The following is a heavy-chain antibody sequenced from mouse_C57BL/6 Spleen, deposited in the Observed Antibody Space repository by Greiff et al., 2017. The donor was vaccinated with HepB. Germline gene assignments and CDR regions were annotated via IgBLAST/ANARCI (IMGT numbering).Heavy chain of an antibody. CDR3: ARGDKRGFAY. J-gene: IGHJ3*01. CDR1: GYTFTSYW. V-gene: IGHV1-64*01. Sequence: QVHVKQPGAELVKPGASVKLSCKASGYTFTSYWMHWVKQRPGQGLEWIGMIHPNSGSTNYNEKFKSKATLTVDKSSSTAYMQLSSLTSEDSAVYYCARGDKRGFAYWGQGTLVTVSA. CDR2: IHPNSGST.